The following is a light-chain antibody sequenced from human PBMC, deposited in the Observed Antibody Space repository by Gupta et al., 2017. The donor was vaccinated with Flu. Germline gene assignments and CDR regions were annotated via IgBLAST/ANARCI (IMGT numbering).Light chain of an antibody. CDR1: SGHSTYG. Sequence: QLVLTQSPSASPSLAASVKLTCTLSSGHSTYGIAWHQQRTEKRPRFLMKVIIDGSNTKGDGIPDRFSGSSSGDARSLTISTLQSKDEADYFCQAWGTSVRVFGGGTKVTVL. V-gene: IGLV4-69*01. CDR3: QAWGTSVRV. CDR2: VIIDGSN. J-gene: IGLJ3*02.